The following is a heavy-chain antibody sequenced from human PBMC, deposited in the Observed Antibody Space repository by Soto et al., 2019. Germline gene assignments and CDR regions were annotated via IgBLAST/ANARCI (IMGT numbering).Heavy chain of an antibody. Sequence: ASVKVSCKASGYTFTDNYLHWVRQAPGQGLEWMGWINPKSGGTDLAQKFQGRATMTRDTAITTGYMELSRLKSDDTAVYYCARAYSGSGSPKFWGQGTLVTVS. D-gene: IGHD3-10*01. CDR1: GYTFTDNY. CDR3: ARAYSGSGSPKF. V-gene: IGHV1-2*02. CDR2: INPKSGGT. J-gene: IGHJ4*02.